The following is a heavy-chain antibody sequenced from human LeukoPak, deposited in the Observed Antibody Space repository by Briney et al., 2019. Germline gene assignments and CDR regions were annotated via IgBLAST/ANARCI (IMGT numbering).Heavy chain of an antibody. Sequence: KAGGSLRLSCAASGFTFSSYSMNWVRQAPGKGLEWVSSISSSSSYIHYADSVRGRFTISRDNAKNSLYLQMNSLRAEDTAVYYCARSRLYSGSYRYWGQGTLVTVSS. CDR3: ARSRLYSGSYRY. CDR2: ISSSSSYI. J-gene: IGHJ4*02. D-gene: IGHD1-26*01. V-gene: IGHV3-21*01. CDR1: GFTFSSYS.